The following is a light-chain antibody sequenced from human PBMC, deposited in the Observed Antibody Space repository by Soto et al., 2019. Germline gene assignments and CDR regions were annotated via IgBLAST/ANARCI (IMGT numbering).Light chain of an antibody. CDR3: QQFYSTPAIT. CDR1: RIVVSNSNNKSY. J-gene: IGKJ5*01. V-gene: IGKV4-1*01. CDR2: WAS. Sequence: DIVMTQSPDSLAVSLGDRATITCKSSRIVVSNSNNKSYLAWYQQKPGQPPKLLIYWASTRESGVPDRFSGSGSGTDFTLTISSLQAEDVAIYYCQQFYSTPAITFGQGTRLEIK.